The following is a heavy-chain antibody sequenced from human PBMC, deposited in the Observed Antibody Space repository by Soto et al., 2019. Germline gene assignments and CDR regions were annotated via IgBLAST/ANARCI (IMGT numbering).Heavy chain of an antibody. V-gene: IGHV1-69*01. D-gene: IGHD5-12*01. CDR1: GGTFSSYA. J-gene: IGHJ4*02. Sequence: QVQLVQSGAEVQKPGSSVKVSCKASGGTFSSYAISWVRQAPGQGLEWMGGIIPIFGTANYAQKFQGRVTITADESTSTAYMELSSLRSEDTAVYYCARKTASGSTDIYFDYWGQGTLVTVSS. CDR3: ARKTASGSTDIYFDY. CDR2: IIPIFGTA.